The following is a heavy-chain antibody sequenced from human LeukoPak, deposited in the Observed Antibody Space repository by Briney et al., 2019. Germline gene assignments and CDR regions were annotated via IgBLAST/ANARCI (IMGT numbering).Heavy chain of an antibody. D-gene: IGHD6-19*01. CDR2: ISYDGSNK. CDR3: ARGDQWLVFGAFDT. CDR1: GFTFSSYA. Sequence: GRSLRLSCAASGFTFSSYAMHWVRQAPGKGLEWVAVISYDGSNKYYADSVKGRFTISRDNSKNTLYLQMNSLRAEDTAVYYCARGDQWLVFGAFDTWGQGTMVTVSS. V-gene: IGHV3-30*04. J-gene: IGHJ3*02.